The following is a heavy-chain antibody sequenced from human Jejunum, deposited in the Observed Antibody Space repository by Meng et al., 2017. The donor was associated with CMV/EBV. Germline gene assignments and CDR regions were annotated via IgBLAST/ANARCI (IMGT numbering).Heavy chain of an antibody. CDR3: AKSKWACSSTSCYAFDV. CDR1: TFTGYH. D-gene: IGHD2-2*01. V-gene: IGHV1-2*02. J-gene: IGHJ3*01. Sequence: TFTGYHIYWIRQAPGQGLACMGWINPNTGDTNYAQKFQDTVTMTRDTSVSTAYMELSRLRSDDTAIYYCAKSKWACSSTSCYAFDVWGQGTLVTVSS. CDR2: INPNTGDT.